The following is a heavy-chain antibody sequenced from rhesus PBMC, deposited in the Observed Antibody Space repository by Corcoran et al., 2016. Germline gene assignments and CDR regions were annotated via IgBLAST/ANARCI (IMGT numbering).Heavy chain of an antibody. V-gene: IGHV4S7*01. D-gene: IGHD1-7*02. Sequence: QVQLQESGPGLVKPSETLSLTCAVSGGSISDDYYWSWIRQPPGKGLECYGYIYGGSGSTSYNPSLKSRVIIAIYTSKNQFSLKLSSVTAADTAVYYCARRTRYNWNDGDYWGQGVLVTVSS. CDR2: IYGGSGST. J-gene: IGHJ4*01. CDR1: GGSISDDYY. CDR3: ARRTRYNWNDGDY.